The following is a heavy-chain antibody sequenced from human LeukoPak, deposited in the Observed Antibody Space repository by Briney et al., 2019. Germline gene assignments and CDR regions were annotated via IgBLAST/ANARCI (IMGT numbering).Heavy chain of an antibody. CDR1: GFTFYDYA. V-gene: IGHV3-9*01. CDR3: ARVGYYDSSGSDY. CDR2: ISWNSGSI. Sequence: GGSLRLSCAASGFTFYDYAMHWVRQAPGKGLEWVSGISWNSGSIGYADSVKGRFTISRDNAKNSLYLQMNSLRAEDTALYYCARVGYYDSSGSDYWGQGTLVTVSS. D-gene: IGHD3-22*01. J-gene: IGHJ4*02.